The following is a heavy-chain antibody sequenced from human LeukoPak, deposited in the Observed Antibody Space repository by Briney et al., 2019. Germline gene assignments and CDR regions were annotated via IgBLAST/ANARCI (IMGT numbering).Heavy chain of an antibody. J-gene: IGHJ5*02. Sequence: ASVKVSCKASGHTFTSYDINWVRQATGQGLEWMGWMNPNSGNTGYAQKFQGRVTMTRNTSISTAYMELSSLRSEDTAVYYCARGFRSSSWFDPWGQGTLVTVSS. CDR2: MNPNSGNT. D-gene: IGHD6-6*01. CDR3: ARGFRSSSWFDP. CDR1: GHTFTSYD. V-gene: IGHV1-8*01.